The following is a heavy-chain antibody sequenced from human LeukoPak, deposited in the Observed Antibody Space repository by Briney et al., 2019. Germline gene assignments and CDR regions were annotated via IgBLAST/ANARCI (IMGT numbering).Heavy chain of an antibody. J-gene: IGHJ4*02. Sequence: ASVKVSCKASGYTFTSYGISWVRQAPGQGLEWMGWISAYNGNTNYAQKLQGRVTMTTDTSTSTAYMELRSLRSDATGDYYFSRRGGNRLYYFDYWGQGTLVTVSS. CDR1: GYTFTSYG. D-gene: IGHD4-23*01. CDR2: ISAYNGNT. CDR3: SRRGGNRLYYFDY. V-gene: IGHV1-18*01.